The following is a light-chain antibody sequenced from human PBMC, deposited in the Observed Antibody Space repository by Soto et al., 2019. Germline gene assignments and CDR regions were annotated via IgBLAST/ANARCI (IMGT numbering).Light chain of an antibody. CDR2: AAS. CDR1: QSISRD. CDR3: LQDYNYPRT. V-gene: IGKV1-39*01. J-gene: IGKJ1*01. Sequence: DIKMSQSPFSLSASVGDRVTITCRASQSISRDLNWYQQKPGKAPNLLSYAASTLESGVPSRFSGSGSGTDFTLTISSLQPEDFATYCCLQDYNYPRTFGQGTKV.